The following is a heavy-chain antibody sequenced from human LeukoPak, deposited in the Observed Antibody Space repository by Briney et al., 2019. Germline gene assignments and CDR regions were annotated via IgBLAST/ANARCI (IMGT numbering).Heavy chain of an antibody. J-gene: IGHJ4*02. Sequence: GGSLRLSCAASGFTFSSYGMHWVRQAPGKGLEWVAVIWYDGSNKYYADSVKGRSTISRDNSKNTLYLQMNSLRAEDTAVYYCAREGRSVTAFDYWGQGTLVTVSS. CDR1: GFTFSSYG. V-gene: IGHV3-33*01. CDR3: AREGRSVTAFDY. D-gene: IGHD2-21*02. CDR2: IWYDGSNK.